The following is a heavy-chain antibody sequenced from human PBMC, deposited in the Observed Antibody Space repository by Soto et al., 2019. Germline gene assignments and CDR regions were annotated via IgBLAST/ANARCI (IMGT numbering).Heavy chain of an antibody. J-gene: IGHJ4*02. V-gene: IGHV4-39*01. CDR1: GGSVSYNSYY. D-gene: IGHD2-21*01. CDR2: IFYTGTT. CDR3: ARLVVVAPVANV. Sequence: SETLSLTCSASGGSVSYNSYYWGWIRQPPGKGLEWVGGIFYTGTTYYNPSLKDRLSISVDTSKNSFSLNLTSVTAADTAVYFCARLVVVAPVANVWGQGALVTVSS.